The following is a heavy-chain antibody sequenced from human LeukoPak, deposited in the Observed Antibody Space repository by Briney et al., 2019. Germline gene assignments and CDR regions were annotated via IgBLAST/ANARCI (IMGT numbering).Heavy chain of an antibody. Sequence: GRSLRLSCAASGFTFSSYAMRGCRQAPGEELEWVAVISYDGSNKYYADSVKGRFTISRDNSKNTLYLQMNSLRAEDTAVYYCASGGSGYDLDYWGQGTLVTVSS. V-gene: IGHV3-30*04. CDR1: GFTFSSYA. D-gene: IGHD5-12*01. CDR2: ISYDGSNK. J-gene: IGHJ4*02. CDR3: ASGGSGYDLDY.